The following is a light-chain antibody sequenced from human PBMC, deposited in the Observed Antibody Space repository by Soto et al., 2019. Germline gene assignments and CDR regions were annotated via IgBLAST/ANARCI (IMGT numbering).Light chain of an antibody. CDR1: SSDVGGYNY. CDR2: EVS. Sequence: QSVLTQPPSASGSPGQSVTISCTGTSSDVGGYNYVSWYQQHSGKAPNLMIYEVSKRPSGVPDRFSGSKSGNTASLTVSGLQAEDEADYYCSSYAGSNNVVVFGGGTKVTVL. J-gene: IGLJ2*01. V-gene: IGLV2-8*01. CDR3: SSYAGSNNVVV.